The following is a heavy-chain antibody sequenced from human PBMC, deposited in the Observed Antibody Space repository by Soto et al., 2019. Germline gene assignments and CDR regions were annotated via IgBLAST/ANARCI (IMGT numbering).Heavy chain of an antibody. J-gene: IGHJ4*02. CDR3: ASRDPGTSVDY. D-gene: IGHD1-7*01. Sequence: WETLSLTYAVSGGSFTSNNWWTWVRQPPGQGLEWIGEIYRTGSTNYNPSLKSRVTISLDKSENQFSLKVTSLTAADTAVYYCASRDPGTSVDYWGQGTLVTVSS. CDR2: IYRTGST. V-gene: IGHV4-4*02. CDR1: GGSFTSNNW.